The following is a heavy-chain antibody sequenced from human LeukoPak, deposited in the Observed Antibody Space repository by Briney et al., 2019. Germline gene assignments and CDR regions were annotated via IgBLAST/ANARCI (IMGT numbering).Heavy chain of an antibody. V-gene: IGHV3-74*01. D-gene: IGHD4-11*01. J-gene: IGHJ6*02. CDR2: INSDGSST. CDR3: ASLGYSKGYYYGMDV. Sequence: GGSLRLSCAASGFTFSSYWMHWVRQAPGKGRVWVSRINSDGSSTSYADSVKGRFTISRDSAKNTLYLQMNSLRAEDTALYYCASLGYSKGYYYGMDVWGQGTTVTVSS. CDR1: GFTFSSYW.